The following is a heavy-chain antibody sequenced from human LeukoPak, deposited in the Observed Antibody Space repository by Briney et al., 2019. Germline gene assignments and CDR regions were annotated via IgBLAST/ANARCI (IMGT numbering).Heavy chain of an antibody. J-gene: IGHJ4*02. Sequence: SETLSLTCAVYGGSFSGYYWSWIRQPPGKGLEWIGEINHSGSTNYNPSLKSRVTISVDTSKNQFSLKLSSVTAADTAVYYCARRLYYYGSGSYFDYWGQGTLVTVSS. CDR1: GGSFSGYY. D-gene: IGHD3-10*01. CDR2: INHSGST. CDR3: ARRLYYYGSGSYFDY. V-gene: IGHV4-34*01.